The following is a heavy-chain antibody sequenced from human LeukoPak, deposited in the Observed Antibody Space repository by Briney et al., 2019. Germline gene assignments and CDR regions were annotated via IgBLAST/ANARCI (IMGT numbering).Heavy chain of an antibody. D-gene: IGHD6-19*01. CDR2: TYYRSKWCN. Sequence: SQTLSLTCSISGDSVSSNNAAWNWLRQSPSRGLEWLGRTYYRSKWCNDYAVSVKSRISINPDTSKNQFSLQLNSVTPEDTAVYYCARDTRYGSGWPYYFDYWGQGTLVTVSS. CDR3: ARDTRYGSGWPYYFDY. J-gene: IGHJ4*02. CDR1: GDSVSSNNAA. V-gene: IGHV6-1*01.